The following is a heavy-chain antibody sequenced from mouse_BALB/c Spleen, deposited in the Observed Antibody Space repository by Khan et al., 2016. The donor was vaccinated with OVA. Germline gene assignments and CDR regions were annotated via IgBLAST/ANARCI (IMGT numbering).Heavy chain of an antibody. D-gene: IGHD4-1*01. CDR3: ARDSNVDY. CDR2: ISSGSSTI. CDR1: GFTFSRFG. Sequence: EVELVESGGGLVQPGGSRKLSCAASGFTFSRFGMHWVRQAPEKGLEWVAYISSGSSTIYYADTVKGRFTISRDNPKHTLFLQMTSLRSGDTAMYYCARDSNVDYWGQGTTLTVSS. V-gene: IGHV5-17*02. J-gene: IGHJ2*01.